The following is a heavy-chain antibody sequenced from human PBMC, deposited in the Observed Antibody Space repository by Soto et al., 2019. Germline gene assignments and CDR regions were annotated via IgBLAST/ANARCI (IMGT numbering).Heavy chain of an antibody. CDR2: IKDDGSER. J-gene: IGHJ4*02. Sequence: GGSLRLSCAVSGFSFGSYWMSWVRQAPGKGLEWLASIKDDGSERYYLDSVKGRFTISRDNAKDSLSLQMNSLRGEDTAFYYCARDVGPVTIFGEALSGYSDFWCQGTLVTVSS. CDR3: ARDVGPVTIFGEALSGYSDF. CDR1: GFSFGSYW. D-gene: IGHD3-3*01. V-gene: IGHV3-7*03.